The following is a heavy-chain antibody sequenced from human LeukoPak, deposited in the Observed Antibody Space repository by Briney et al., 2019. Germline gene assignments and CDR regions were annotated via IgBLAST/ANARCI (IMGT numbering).Heavy chain of an antibody. CDR1: GFSLSTSGVG. D-gene: IGHD5-18*01. J-gene: IGHJ4*02. CDR3: AHTEGDTGFDY. CDR2: IYWDDDK. Sequence: SGPTLVNPTQTLTLICTFSGFSLSTSGVGVGWIRQPPGKALEWLALIYWDDDKRYSPSLKSRLTITKDTSKNQVVLTMTNLDPVTAATYYWAHTEGDTGFDYWGQGTLVTVSS. V-gene: IGHV2-5*02.